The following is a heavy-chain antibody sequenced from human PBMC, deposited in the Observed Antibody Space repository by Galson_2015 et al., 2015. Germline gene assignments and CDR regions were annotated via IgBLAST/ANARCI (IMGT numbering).Heavy chain of an antibody. CDR3: ARLFEDEEQSHGR. V-gene: IGHV4-39*01. D-gene: IGHD1-26*01. J-gene: IGHJ4*02. CDR1: GGSISSSSYY. CDR2: IYYSGST. Sequence: SETLSLTCTVSGGSISSSSYYWGWIRQPPGKGLEWIGSIYYSGSTYYNPSLKSRVTISVDTSKNQFSLKLSSVTAADTAVYYCARLFEDEEQSHGRWGQGTLVTVSS.